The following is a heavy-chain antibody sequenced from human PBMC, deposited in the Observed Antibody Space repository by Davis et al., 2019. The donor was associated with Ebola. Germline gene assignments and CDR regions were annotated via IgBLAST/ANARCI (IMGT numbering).Heavy chain of an antibody. D-gene: IGHD3-9*01. J-gene: IGHJ6*02. Sequence: AASVTVSCKASGGTFSSYAISWVRQAPGQGLEWMGGIIPIFGTANYAQKFQGRVTMTRSTSISTAYMDLSSLRSEDTAVYYCARGGYFDWLTRWHYYGMDVWGQGTTVTVSS. CDR2: IIPIFGTA. CDR1: GGTFSSYA. V-gene: IGHV1-69*05. CDR3: ARGGYFDWLTRWHYYGMDV.